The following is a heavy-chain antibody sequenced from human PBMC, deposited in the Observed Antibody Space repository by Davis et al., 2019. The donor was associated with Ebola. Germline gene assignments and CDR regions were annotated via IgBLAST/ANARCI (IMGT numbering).Heavy chain of an antibody. CDR2: ISGGTGTI. CDR1: GFTFSGSS. D-gene: IGHD2-21*02. Sequence: PGGSLRLFCAASGFTFSGSSMNWVRRAPGKGLEWVSHISGGTGTIEYADSVKGRFTMSRDNAKNSLYLQMNSLRDEDTAVYYCARGRDYAFDIWGQGTMVTVSS. CDR3: ARGRDYAFDI. J-gene: IGHJ3*02. V-gene: IGHV3-48*02.